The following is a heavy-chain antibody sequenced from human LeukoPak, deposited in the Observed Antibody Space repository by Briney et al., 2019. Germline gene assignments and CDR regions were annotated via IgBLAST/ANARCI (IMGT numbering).Heavy chain of an antibody. V-gene: IGHV1-3*03. J-gene: IGHJ4*02. Sequence: ASVKVSCKASGYTFTSYAMHWVHQAPGQRLEWMGWINAGNGNTKYSQEFQGRVTITRDTSASTAYMELSSLRSEDMAVYYCASGGSGTYYFDYWGQGTLVTVSS. CDR2: INAGNGNT. CDR1: GYTFTSYA. D-gene: IGHD3-16*01. CDR3: ASGGSGTYYFDY.